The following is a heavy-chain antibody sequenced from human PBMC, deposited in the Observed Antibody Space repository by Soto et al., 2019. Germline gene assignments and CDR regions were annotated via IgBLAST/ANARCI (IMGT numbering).Heavy chain of an antibody. CDR2: IFHSGET. V-gene: IGHV4-30-4*08. CDR3: ARAHFVLGGFDV. Sequence: NPSETLSLTCTVSGGSIGTGDYYWSWIRQSPGKGLQWTGYIFHSGETYYTPSLESRLIISIDASKNQFSLNLKSVTAADTAVYFCARAHFVLGGFDVWGPGTVVTVSS. D-gene: IGHD2-15*01. J-gene: IGHJ3*01. CDR1: GGSIGTGDYY.